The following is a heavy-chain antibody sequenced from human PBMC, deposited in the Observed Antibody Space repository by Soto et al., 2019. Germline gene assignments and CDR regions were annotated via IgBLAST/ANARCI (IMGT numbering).Heavy chain of an antibody. J-gene: IGHJ6*02. CDR1: GGSISSGDYY. V-gene: IGHV4-30-4*01. Sequence: QVQLQESRPGLVKPSQTLSLTCTVSGGSISSGDYYWSWIRQPPGKGLEWIGYIYYSGRTYYNPSLKSRVTISVDTSKSRFSLKLSSVTAADTAVYYCARGPRSYYYYYGMDVWGQGTTVTVSS. CDR3: ARGPRSYYYYYGMDV. CDR2: IYYSGRT.